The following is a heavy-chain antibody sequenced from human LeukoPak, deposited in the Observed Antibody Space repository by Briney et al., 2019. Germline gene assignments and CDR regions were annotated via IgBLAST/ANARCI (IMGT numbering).Heavy chain of an antibody. CDR3: AXGDKXEAADY. V-gene: IGHV1-2*02. D-gene: IGHD2-15*01. J-gene: IGHJ4*02. CDR1: GYTLSDCY. Sequence: ASVKVSCKTSGYTLSDCYMHWVRQAPGQGLEWMGWVDPKKGDTNYAQRFQGRVTMTGDTSINTVYMHLSSLTSDDTAVYYCAXGDKXEAADYWGQGALVTVSS. CDR2: VDPKKGDT.